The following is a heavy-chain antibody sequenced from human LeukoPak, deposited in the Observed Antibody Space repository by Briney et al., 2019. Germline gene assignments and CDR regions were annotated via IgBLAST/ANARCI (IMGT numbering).Heavy chain of an antibody. Sequence: PGGSLRLSCAASGFTFSSYGMHWVRQAPGKGLEWVSYISSSGSTIYYSDSVKGRFTISRDNAKNSLYLQMNSLRAEDTAVYYCARDFHVRYYDTGSYSYWGHGTLVTVSS. CDR3: ARDFHVRYYDTGSYSY. CDR1: GFTFSSYG. J-gene: IGHJ4*01. CDR2: ISSSGSTI. D-gene: IGHD3-10*01. V-gene: IGHV3-48*01.